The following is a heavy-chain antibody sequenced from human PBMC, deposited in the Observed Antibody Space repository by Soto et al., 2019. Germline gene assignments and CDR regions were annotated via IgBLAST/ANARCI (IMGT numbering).Heavy chain of an antibody. D-gene: IGHD1-1*01. J-gene: IGHJ3*02. CDR1: GFTFSTYG. V-gene: IGHV3-33*01. Sequence: QVQLVESGGGVVQPGRSLRLSCVASGFTFSTYGMHWVRQAPGKGLEWVAMTWYDESHKYYADYVKDRFTISRDNSKNTLYLQMNSLRDEDSAVYYCATELNDMQAFDIWGQGTMVTVSS. CDR2: TWYDESHK. CDR3: ATELNDMQAFDI.